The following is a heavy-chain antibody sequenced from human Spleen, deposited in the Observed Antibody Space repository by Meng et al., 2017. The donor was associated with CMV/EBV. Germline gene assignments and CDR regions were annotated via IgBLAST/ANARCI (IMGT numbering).Heavy chain of an antibody. J-gene: IGHJ4*02. CDR3: ASDYKWALDC. Sequence: GESLKISCEASGFSISSKYMSWVRQAPGKGLEWIPLTYTGGNTYFVDSVRGRFTISRDNSKNTLYLQMNSLRAEDTAVYYCASDYKWALDCWGQGAQVTVSS. CDR1: GFSISSKY. CDR2: TYTGGNT. D-gene: IGHD1-1*01. V-gene: IGHV3-53*01.